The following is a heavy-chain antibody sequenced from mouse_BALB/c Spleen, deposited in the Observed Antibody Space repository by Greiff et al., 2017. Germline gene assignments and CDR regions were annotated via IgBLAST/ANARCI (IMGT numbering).Heavy chain of an antibody. CDR2: IDPETGGT. CDR1: GYTFTDYE. Sequence: QVQLQQSGAELVRPGASVTLSCKASGYTFTDYEMHWVKQTPVHGLEWIGAIDPETGGTAYNQKFKGKATLTADKSSSTAYMELRSLTSEDSAVYACTRDMIPTSAWFAYWGQGTLVTVSA. D-gene: IGHD2-4*01. V-gene: IGHV1-15*01. CDR3: TRDMIPTSAWFAY. J-gene: IGHJ3*01.